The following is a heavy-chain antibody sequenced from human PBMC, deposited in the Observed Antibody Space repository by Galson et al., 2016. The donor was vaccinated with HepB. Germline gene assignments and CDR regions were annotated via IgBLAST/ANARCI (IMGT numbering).Heavy chain of an antibody. J-gene: IGHJ6*02. Sequence: SLRLSCAASGFTFSSYSMNWVRQAPGKGLEWVSSISSSSSYIYYADSVKGRFTISRDNAKNSLYLQMNSLRAEDTAVYYCARDGYYDSSGCYYDDYYCGMDVWGQGTTVTVSS. D-gene: IGHD3-22*01. V-gene: IGHV3-21*01. CDR3: ARDGYYDSSGCYYDDYYCGMDV. CDR2: ISSSSSYI. CDR1: GFTFSSYS.